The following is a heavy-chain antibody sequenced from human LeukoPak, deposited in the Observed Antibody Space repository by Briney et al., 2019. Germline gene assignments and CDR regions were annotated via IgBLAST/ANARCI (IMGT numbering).Heavy chain of an antibody. CDR1: GFTFSSYA. V-gene: IGHV3-23*01. J-gene: IGHJ4*02. D-gene: IGHD2-15*01. Sequence: GGSLRLSCAVSGFTFSSYAMSWVRQAPGKGLEWVSGISGNGVNTYYADSVKGRFAISRDNSKNTLFLQMSSLGAEDTAVYYCAKFPYSTGASCTDYWGQGTLVTVSS. CDR2: ISGNGVNT. CDR3: AKFPYSTGASCTDY.